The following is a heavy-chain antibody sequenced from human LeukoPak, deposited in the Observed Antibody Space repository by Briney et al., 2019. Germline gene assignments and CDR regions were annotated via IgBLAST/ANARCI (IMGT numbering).Heavy chain of an antibody. CDR3: ARAYSSSWWGDYFDY. CDR1: GYTFTSYG. D-gene: IGHD6-13*01. J-gene: IGHJ4*02. Sequence: GASVKVSCKASGYTFTSYGISWVRQAPGQGLEWMGWISAYNGNTNYAQKLQGRVTMTTDTSTSTAYMELRSLRSDDTAVYYCARAYSSSWWGDYFDYWGQGTLVTVSS. CDR2: ISAYNGNT. V-gene: IGHV1-18*01.